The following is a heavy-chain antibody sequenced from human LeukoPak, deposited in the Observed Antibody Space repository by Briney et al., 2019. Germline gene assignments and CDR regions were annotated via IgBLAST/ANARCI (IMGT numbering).Heavy chain of an antibody. CDR1: GFTFSGYG. D-gene: IGHD6-6*01. V-gene: IGHV3-33*01. CDR3: ARDYSSWFDY. Sequence: GGSLRLSCAASGFTFSGYGMHWVRQAPGKGLEWVAVIWFDGSNKYCADSVKGRFTISRDNAKNTLYLQLNSLRPEDTAVYYCARDYSSWFDYWGQGTLVTVSS. CDR2: IWFDGSNK. J-gene: IGHJ4*02.